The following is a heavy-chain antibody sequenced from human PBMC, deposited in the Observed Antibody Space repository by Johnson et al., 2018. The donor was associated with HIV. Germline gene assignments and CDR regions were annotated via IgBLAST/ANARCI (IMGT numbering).Heavy chain of an antibody. D-gene: IGHD2-21*01. CDR2: ISGSGGST. CDR1: GFTFSSYA. J-gene: IGHJ3*02. CDR3: ARARARVTFDI. Sequence: VQLVESGGGLVQPGGSLRLSCAASGFTFSSYAMNWVRQAPGKGLEWVSVISGSGGSTYYADSVQGRFTISRDNSKNTLYLQMNSLRAEDTAVYYCARARARVTFDIWGQGTMVTVSS. V-gene: IGHV3-23*04.